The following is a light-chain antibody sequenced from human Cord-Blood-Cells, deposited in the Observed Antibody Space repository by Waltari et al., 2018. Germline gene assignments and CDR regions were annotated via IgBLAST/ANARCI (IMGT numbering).Light chain of an antibody. Sequence: GDRVTITCRASQGIRNDLGWYQQKPGKAPKRLIYAASSLKSGVTSRFRGRGSGTEFTLTISSLKPEDFATYYFLQHNSYRFTFGRGIKVDIK. V-gene: IGKV1-17*01. CDR2: AAS. CDR1: QGIRND. J-gene: IGKJ3*01. CDR3: LQHNSYRFT.